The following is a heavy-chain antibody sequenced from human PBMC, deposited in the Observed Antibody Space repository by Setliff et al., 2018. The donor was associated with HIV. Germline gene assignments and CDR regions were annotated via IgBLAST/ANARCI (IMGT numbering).Heavy chain of an antibody. V-gene: IGHV3-74*01. CDR3: VRDPGGIFDAFDV. D-gene: IGHD3-3*01. Sequence: PGGSLRLSCVASGFTFNSYWMYWVRQAPGKGLVCVSRVNNDGTDTIYADSVKGRFTISRDNAKNSLDLEMHSLTDEDTAVYYCVRDPGGIFDAFDVWGQGTMVTVSS. CDR1: GFTFNSYW. J-gene: IGHJ3*01. CDR2: VNNDGTDT.